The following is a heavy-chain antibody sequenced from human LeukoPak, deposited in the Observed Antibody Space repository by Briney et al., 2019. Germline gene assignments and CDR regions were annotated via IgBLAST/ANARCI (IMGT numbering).Heavy chain of an antibody. D-gene: IGHD3-10*01. CDR1: GYTFTSYD. Sequence: ASVKVSCKASGYTFTSYDINWVRQATGQGLEWMGWMNPNSGNTGYAQKFQGRVTMTRNTSISTAYMELSSLRSGDTAVYYCARVGLLWFGEAGHWGQGTLVTVSS. CDR3: ARVGLLWFGEAGH. CDR2: MNPNSGNT. J-gene: IGHJ4*02. V-gene: IGHV1-8*01.